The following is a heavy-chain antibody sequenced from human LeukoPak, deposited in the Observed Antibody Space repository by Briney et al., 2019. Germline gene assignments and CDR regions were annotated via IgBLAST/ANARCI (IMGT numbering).Heavy chain of an antibody. CDR1: GFTFNNYG. J-gene: IGHJ4*02. V-gene: IGHV3-23*01. D-gene: IGHD3-16*01. CDR2: LSASGSFI. Sequence: SGGSLRLSCAASGFTFNNYGMSWVRQAPGKGLEWVAGLSASGSFIYYTDSVKGRFTISRDNSKNTLFLQMTGLKSEDTARLFLGGGLDYFDYWGQGTPVTVSS. CDR3: GGGLDYFDY.